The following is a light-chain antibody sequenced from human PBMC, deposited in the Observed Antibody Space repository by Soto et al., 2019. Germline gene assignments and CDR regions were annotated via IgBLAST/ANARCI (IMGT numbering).Light chain of an antibody. CDR3: QQSYTIPYT. CDR2: AAS. J-gene: IGKJ2*01. CDR1: QSIGTY. V-gene: IGKV1-39*01. Sequence: DIQMTQSPSSLSASVGDRVTVTCRASQSIGTYVNWYQQKPGTAPKLLIYAASRLQSGVPSKFSGSGSGTDFTLTISSLQPEDFVTYYCQQSYTIPYTFGQGTRLEL.